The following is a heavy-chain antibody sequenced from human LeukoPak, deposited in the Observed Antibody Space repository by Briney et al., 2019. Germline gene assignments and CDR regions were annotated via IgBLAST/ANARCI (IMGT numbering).Heavy chain of an antibody. V-gene: IGHV1-2*02. CDR3: ARDRRGTYSGSYYGY. J-gene: IGHJ4*02. Sequence: GGSLRLSCAASGYTFTGYYMHWVRQAPGQGLEWMGWINPNSGGTNYAQKFQGRVTMTRDTSISTAYMELSRLRSDDTAVYYCARDRRGTYSGSYYGYWGQGTLVTVSS. CDR1: GYTFTGYY. D-gene: IGHD1-26*01. CDR2: INPNSGGT.